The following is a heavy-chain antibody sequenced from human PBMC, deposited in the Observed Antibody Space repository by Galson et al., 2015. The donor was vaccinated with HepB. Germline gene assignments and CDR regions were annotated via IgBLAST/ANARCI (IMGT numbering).Heavy chain of an antibody. Sequence: SLRLSCAASGFTFSGYDMHWVRQATGKGLEWVSAIGTAGDTYYPGSVKGRFTISRENAKNSLYLQMNSLRAGDTAVYYCARGGWQQLGFDYWGQGTLVTVSS. CDR3: ARGGWQQLGFDY. V-gene: IGHV3-13*01. CDR2: IGTAGDT. D-gene: IGHD6-13*01. J-gene: IGHJ4*02. CDR1: GFTFSGYD.